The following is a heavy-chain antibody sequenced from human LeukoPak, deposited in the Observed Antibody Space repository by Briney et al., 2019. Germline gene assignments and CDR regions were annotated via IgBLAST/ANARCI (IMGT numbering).Heavy chain of an antibody. V-gene: IGHV1-2*02. Sequence: ASVKVSCKASGYTFTRYYMHWVRQAPGQGLEWMGWINPNSGCTNYAQKFQGRVTMTRDTSISTAYMELSRLRSDDTAVYYCAIDYGSGSYYLDYWGQGTLVTVSS. D-gene: IGHD3-10*01. CDR2: INPNSGCT. CDR1: GYTFTRYY. CDR3: AIDYGSGSYYLDY. J-gene: IGHJ4*02.